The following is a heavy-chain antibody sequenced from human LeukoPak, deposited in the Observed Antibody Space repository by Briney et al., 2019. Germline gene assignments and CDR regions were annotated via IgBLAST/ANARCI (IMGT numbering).Heavy chain of an antibody. CDR1: GFTFSSYS. CDR3: ARDLSPFSSGWYVWANDGMDV. CDR2: ISSSSSYI. D-gene: IGHD6-19*01. J-gene: IGHJ6*02. V-gene: IGHV3-21*01. Sequence: GGSLRLSCAASGFTFSSYSMNWVRQAPGKGLECVSSISSSSSYIYYADSVKGRFTISRDNAKNSLYLQMNSLRAEDTAVYYCARDLSPFSSGWYVWANDGMDVWGQGTTVTVSS.